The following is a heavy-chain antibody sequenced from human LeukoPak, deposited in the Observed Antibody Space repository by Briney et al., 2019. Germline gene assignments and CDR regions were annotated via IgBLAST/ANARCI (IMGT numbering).Heavy chain of an antibody. V-gene: IGHV4-38-2*02. CDR1: GYSISSGYY. J-gene: IGHJ6*03. CDR2: LSHSGST. Sequence: SETLSLTCSVSGYSISSGYYWGWIRQPPGKGLEWIGSLSHSGSTFYNPSLKSRITMSVDTSKNQFSLKLSSVTAADTAVYYCAREKYYYGSGSWYYYMDVWGKGTTVTISS. D-gene: IGHD3-10*01. CDR3: AREKYYYGSGSWYYYMDV.